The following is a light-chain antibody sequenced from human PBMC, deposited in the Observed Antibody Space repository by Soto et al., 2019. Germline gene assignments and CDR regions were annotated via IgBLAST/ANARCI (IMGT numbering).Light chain of an antibody. Sequence: QSVLTQPASVSGSPGQSIAISCTGTSSDVGAYNFVSWYQQHPGKAPKVKIYDVSHRPSGVSDRFSGSKSGNTASLTISGLQAEDEADYYCSSYTKSGSVVFGGGTKVTVL. CDR3: SSYTKSGSVV. CDR1: SSDVGAYNF. V-gene: IGLV2-14*01. CDR2: DVS. J-gene: IGLJ2*01.